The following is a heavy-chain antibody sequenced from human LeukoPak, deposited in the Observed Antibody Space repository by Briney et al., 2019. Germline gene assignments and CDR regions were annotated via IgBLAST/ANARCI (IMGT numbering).Heavy chain of an antibody. V-gene: IGHV3-48*01. CDR2: ISSSSSTI. J-gene: IGHJ4*02. CDR1: GFTFSSYS. Sequence: PGGSLRLSCAASGFTFSSYSMNWVRQAPGKGLEGVSYISSSSSTIYYADSVKGRFTIFRDNAKNSLYLQMNSLRAEDTAVYYCARSRFPAAIHYGYGTFDYWGQGTLVTVSS. D-gene: IGHD2-2*01. CDR3: ARSRFPAAIHYGYGTFDY.